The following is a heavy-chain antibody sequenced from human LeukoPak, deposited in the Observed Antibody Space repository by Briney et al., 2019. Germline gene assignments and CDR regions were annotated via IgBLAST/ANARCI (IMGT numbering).Heavy chain of an antibody. CDR1: GFTFGDYA. Sequence: PGRPVRLSCTASGFTFGDYAMSWVRQAPGKGLEWVGFIISKAYGGTTEYAASVKGRFTISRDDSKSIAYLQMNSLKTEDTAVYYCTRVRGYSGARHLGFDYWGQGTLVTVSS. CDR3: TRVRGYSGARHLGFDY. V-gene: IGHV3-49*04. CDR2: IISKAYGGTT. J-gene: IGHJ4*02. D-gene: IGHD5-12*01.